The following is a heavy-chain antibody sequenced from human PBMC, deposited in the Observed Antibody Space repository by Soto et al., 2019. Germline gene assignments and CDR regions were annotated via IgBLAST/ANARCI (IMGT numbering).Heavy chain of an antibody. J-gene: IGHJ4*02. D-gene: IGHD3-9*01. V-gene: IGHV3-23*01. CDR2: ISRSGNST. CDR3: AHAATILDWFPTSYYFDF. CDR1: GLTFSSYA. Sequence: EVQVLESGGGLAQPGRSLRLSCTVSGLTFSSYAMTWVRQSPGKGLEWVSSISRSGNSTYNADSVRGRFTISRDNSKNSLYLQRNSLRAEDAAVYYCAHAATILDWFPTSYYFDFWGQGTLVTVSS.